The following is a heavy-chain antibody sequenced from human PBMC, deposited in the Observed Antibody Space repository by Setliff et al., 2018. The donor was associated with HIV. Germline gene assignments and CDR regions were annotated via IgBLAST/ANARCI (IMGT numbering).Heavy chain of an antibody. Sequence: SETLSLTCAVSGASAISYIWWSWVRQPPGKGLEWIGEVYHTGSTNLNPSLRSRVTISVDTSKNQFSLKLSSVTAADTAVYYCARQGDGYNLYHVYYFDYWGQGTLVTVSS. J-gene: IGHJ4*02. CDR1: GASAISYIW. CDR3: ARQGDGYNLYHVYYFDY. D-gene: IGHD5-12*01. V-gene: IGHV4-4*02. CDR2: VYHTGST.